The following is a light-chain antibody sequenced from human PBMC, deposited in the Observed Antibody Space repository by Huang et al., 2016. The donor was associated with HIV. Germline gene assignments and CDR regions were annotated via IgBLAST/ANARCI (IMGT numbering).Light chain of an antibody. Sequence: IQLTQSPSSLSASVGDRVTITCRASQGIRSHVAWYQLKPGKAPKLLIYGASTLRSGVPSRFIGSGSGTDFTLTISSLQPDDCASYYCQQLNTYPITFGQGTRLEIK. CDR2: GAS. CDR3: QQLNTYPIT. CDR1: QGIRSH. J-gene: IGKJ5*01. V-gene: IGKV1-9*01.